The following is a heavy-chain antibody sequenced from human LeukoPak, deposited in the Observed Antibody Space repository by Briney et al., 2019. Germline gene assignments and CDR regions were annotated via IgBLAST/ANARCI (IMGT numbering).Heavy chain of an antibody. CDR2: IVVGSGNT. CDR1: GFTFTSSA. D-gene: IGHD1-26*01. CDR3: AAPPLLYSGSGHDAFDI. V-gene: IGHV1-58*01. Sequence: SVEVSCKASGFTFTSSAVQWVRQARGQRLEWIGWIVVGSGNTNYAQKFQERVTITRDMSTSTAYMELSSLRSEDTAVYYCAAPPLLYSGSGHDAFDIWGQGTMVTVSS. J-gene: IGHJ3*02.